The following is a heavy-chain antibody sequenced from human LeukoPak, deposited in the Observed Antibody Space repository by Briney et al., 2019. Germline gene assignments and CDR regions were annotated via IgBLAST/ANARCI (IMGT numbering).Heavy chain of an antibody. D-gene: IGHD3-22*01. CDR2: INPSGGST. J-gene: IGHJ4*02. V-gene: IGHV1-46*03. CDR1: GGTVSSYA. CDR3: GRNLSYYPFDY. Sequence: ASVKVSCKASGGTVSSYAISWVRQAPGQGLEWMGIINPSGGSTSYAQKFQGRVTMTRDTSTSTVKMELSSVRSEDTDVYYCGRNLSYYPFDYWGQGTLVTVSS.